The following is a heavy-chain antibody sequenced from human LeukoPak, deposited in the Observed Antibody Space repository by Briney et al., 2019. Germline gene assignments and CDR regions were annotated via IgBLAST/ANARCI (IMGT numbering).Heavy chain of an antibody. J-gene: IGHJ4*02. V-gene: IGHV1-24*01. Sequence: ASVKVSRKVSGYTLTELSMHWVRQAPGKGREWMGGFDPEDCETIYAQKFQGRVTMTENTSTDTAYMELNSLRSEDTAVYYCATIVGASWDFDYWGQGTRVTVSS. CDR1: GYTLTELS. CDR3: ATIVGASWDFDY. D-gene: IGHD1-26*01. CDR2: FDPEDCET.